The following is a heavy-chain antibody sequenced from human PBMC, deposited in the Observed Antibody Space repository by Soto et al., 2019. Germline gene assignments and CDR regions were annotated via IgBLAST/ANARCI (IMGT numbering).Heavy chain of an antibody. CDR2: INPNSGGT. D-gene: IGHD6-19*01. Sequence: ASVKVSCKASGYTFTGYYMHWVRQAPGQGLEWMGWINPNSGGTEYAQNFQDRVTMTRDTSISTAYMELSRLSSDDTAVYYCATQVAVAGRGAFDYWGQGTLVTVSS. CDR1: GYTFTGYY. CDR3: ATQVAVAGRGAFDY. J-gene: IGHJ4*02. V-gene: IGHV1-2*02.